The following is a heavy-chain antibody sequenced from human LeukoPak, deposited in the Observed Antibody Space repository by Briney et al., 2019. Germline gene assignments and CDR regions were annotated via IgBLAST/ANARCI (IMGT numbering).Heavy chain of an antibody. V-gene: IGHV4-4*07. J-gene: IGHJ6*03. D-gene: IGHD5-18*01. CDR1: GGSISSYY. Sequence: PSETLSLTCTVSGGSISSYYWSWIRQPAGKGLEWIGRIYTSGNTNYIPSLRSRVTMSVDTSKNQFSLKLSSVTAADTAVYYCASGYSYGPIYYYYYYMDVWGKGTTVTVSS. CDR2: IYTSGNT. CDR3: ASGYSYGPIYYYYYYMDV.